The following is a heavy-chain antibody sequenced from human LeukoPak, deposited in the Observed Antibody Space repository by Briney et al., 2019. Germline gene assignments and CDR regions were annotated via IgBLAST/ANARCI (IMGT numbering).Heavy chain of an antibody. Sequence: ASVNVSCKASGYTFTIYYMHWVRQAPGQGLEWMGIINPSGGSTSYAQKFQGRVTMTRDTSTSTVYMELSSLRSEDTAVYYCARDLVPSSYYYGSGATGYWGQGTLVTVSS. J-gene: IGHJ4*02. D-gene: IGHD3-10*01. CDR2: INPSGGST. V-gene: IGHV1-46*01. CDR1: GYTFTIYY. CDR3: ARDLVPSSYYYGSGATGY.